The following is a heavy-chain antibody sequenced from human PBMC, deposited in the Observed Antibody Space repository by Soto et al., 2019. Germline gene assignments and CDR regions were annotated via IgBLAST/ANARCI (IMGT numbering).Heavy chain of an antibody. Sequence: SETLSLTCAVYGGSFSGYYWSWIRQPPGKGLEWIGEINHSGSTNYNPSLKSRVTISVDTSKNQFSLKLSSVTAADTAVYYCARGLGKRGYSYGYVDYWGQGTLVTVSS. J-gene: IGHJ4*02. CDR3: ARGLGKRGYSYGYVDY. V-gene: IGHV4-34*01. CDR2: INHSGST. CDR1: GGSFSGYY. D-gene: IGHD5-18*01.